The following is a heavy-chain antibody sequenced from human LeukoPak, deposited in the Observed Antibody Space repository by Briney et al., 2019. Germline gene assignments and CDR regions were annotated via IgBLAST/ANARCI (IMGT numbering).Heavy chain of an antibody. D-gene: IGHD5-18*01. CDR2: ISGSGGST. J-gene: IGHJ4*02. Sequence: QPGASLRLSCAASGFTFSSYAMSWVRQAPGKGLEWVSAISGSGGSTYYADSVKGRFTISRDNSKNTLYLQMNSLRAGDTAVYYCAKARSYRYGVGYFGYWGQGTLVTVSS. V-gene: IGHV3-23*01. CDR3: AKARSYRYGVGYFGY. CDR1: GFTFSSYA.